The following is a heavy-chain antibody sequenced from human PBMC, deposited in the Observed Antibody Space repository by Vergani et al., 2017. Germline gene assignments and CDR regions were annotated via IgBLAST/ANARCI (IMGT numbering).Heavy chain of an antibody. D-gene: IGHD3-9*01. CDR3: ARGDYGILTGYRY. J-gene: IGHJ4*02. CDR1: GYTFSNYY. CDR2: INPSGGHP. Sequence: QVQVVQSGAEVKKSGASVKVSCKTSGYTFSNYYMHWVRQAPGQGLEWMGIINPSGGHPNYAQKFQGRVTMTRDTSTGTVYMELSSLRSEDTAIYHCARGDYGILTGYRYWGQGTLVTVSA. V-gene: IGHV1-46*03.